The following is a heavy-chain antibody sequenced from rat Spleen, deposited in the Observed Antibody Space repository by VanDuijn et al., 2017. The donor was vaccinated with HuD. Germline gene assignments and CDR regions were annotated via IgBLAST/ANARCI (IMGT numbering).Heavy chain of an antibody. V-gene: IGHV2-13*01. Sequence: QVQLKESGPGLVQPSQTLSLTCTVSGFPLRNYGLIWVRQPPGKGLEWMGGIWGDGSTDYNSALKSRLSISRDTSTSQVFLKMNSLQTEDTATYYCARDRTYYGYSPFAYWGQGTLVTVSS. D-gene: IGHD1-9*01. CDR3: ARDRTYYGYSPFAY. CDR2: IWGDGST. CDR1: GFPLRNYG. J-gene: IGHJ3*01.